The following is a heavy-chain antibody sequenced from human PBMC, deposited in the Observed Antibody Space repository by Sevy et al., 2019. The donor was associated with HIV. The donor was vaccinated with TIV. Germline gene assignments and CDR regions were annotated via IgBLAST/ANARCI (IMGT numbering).Heavy chain of an antibody. D-gene: IGHD3-10*01. V-gene: IGHV4-38-2*02. CDR1: GYSICSGYY. Sequence: SETLSLTCTVSGYSICSGYYWGWIRQPPGKGLEWIGSIYPSGGTYYNPSLKSRVTISVDTSKNQFSLKLSSVTAADTAVYYCARARSITMVRGELYYWYDPWGQGTLVTVSS. CDR3: ARARSITMVRGELYYWYDP. J-gene: IGHJ5*02. CDR2: IYPSGGT.